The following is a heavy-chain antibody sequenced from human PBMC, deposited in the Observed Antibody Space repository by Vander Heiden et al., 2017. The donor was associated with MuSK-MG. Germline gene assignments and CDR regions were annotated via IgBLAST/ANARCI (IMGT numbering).Heavy chain of an antibody. CDR2: ISDSGVGT. CDR3: AKGRRSSRYLGFDI. J-gene: IGHJ3*02. CDR1: GFAFSNYG. D-gene: IGHD1-1*01. V-gene: IGHV3-23*01. Sequence: EVQLLEYGGGLVQPGGSLRLSCAASGFAFSNYGMSWVRQAPAKGLEWVSGISDSGVGTYYADSVKGRFTISRDDSKNTVYLQMNSLRAEDTALYYCAKGRRSSRYLGFDIWGQGTMVTVSA.